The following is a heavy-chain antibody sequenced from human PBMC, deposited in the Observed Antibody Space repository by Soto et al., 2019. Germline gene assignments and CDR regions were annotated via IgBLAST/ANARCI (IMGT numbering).Heavy chain of an antibody. CDR2: IWSDGSKT. CDR1: GFTLSSVG. V-gene: IGHV3-33*01. Sequence: QVQLVESGGGVVQPGRSLRLSCVASGFTLSSVGMHWVRQAPGKGLEWVAMIWSDGSKTYYGHSVNGRFTISRDTSRNTVYRQMNSLTPEDSAVYSCASHSADHGYDPWGQGTLVPVSS. J-gene: IGHJ5*02. D-gene: IGHD6-25*01. CDR3: ASHSADHGYDP.